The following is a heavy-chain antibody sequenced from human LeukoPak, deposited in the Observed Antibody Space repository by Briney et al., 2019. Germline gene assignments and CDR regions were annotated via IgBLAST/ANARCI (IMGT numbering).Heavy chain of an antibody. D-gene: IGHD2-15*01. CDR1: GFTFSSYA. CDR3: ARDPRGRCSGGSCYRGSYYYYYMDV. CDR2: ISYDGSNK. V-gene: IGHV3-30*01. Sequence: PGRSLRLSCAASGFTFSSYAMHWVRQAPSKGLEWVAVISYDGSNKYYADSVKGGFTISRDNSKNTLYLQMNSLRAEDTTVYYCARDPRGRCSGGSCYRGSYYYYYMDVWGKGTTVTVSS. J-gene: IGHJ6*03.